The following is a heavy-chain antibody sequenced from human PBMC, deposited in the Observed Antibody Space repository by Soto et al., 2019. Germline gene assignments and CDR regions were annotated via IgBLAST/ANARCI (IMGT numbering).Heavy chain of an antibody. D-gene: IGHD3-3*01. J-gene: IGHJ2*01. Sequence: LRLACAASGFTFSSYSMNWVRQAPGKGLEWVSSISSSSSYIYYADSVKGRFTISRDNAKSSLYLQMNSLRAEDTAVYYCARDPSASSGYYRNFDIWGRGTLVTVSS. CDR2: ISSSSSYI. CDR3: ARDPSASSGYYRNFDI. V-gene: IGHV3-21*01. CDR1: GFTFSSYS.